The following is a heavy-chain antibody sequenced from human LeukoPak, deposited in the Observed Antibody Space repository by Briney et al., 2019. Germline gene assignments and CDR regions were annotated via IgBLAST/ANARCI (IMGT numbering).Heavy chain of an antibody. CDR3: ARAMPRVRGFDY. V-gene: IGHV4-59*12. CDR2: IYYSGST. Sequence: SETLSLTCTVSGGSISGYYWSWIRQPPGKGLEWIGYIYYSGSTNYNPSLKSRVTISVDTSKNQFSLKLSSVTAADTAVYYCARAMPRVRGFDYWGQGTLVTVSS. J-gene: IGHJ4*02. CDR1: GGSISGYY. D-gene: IGHD3-10*01.